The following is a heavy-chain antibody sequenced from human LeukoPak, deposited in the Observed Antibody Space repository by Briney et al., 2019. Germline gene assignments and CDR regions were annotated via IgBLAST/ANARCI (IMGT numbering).Heavy chain of an antibody. CDR1: GGSISSSTW. J-gene: IGHJ4*02. V-gene: IGHV4-4*02. D-gene: IGHD3-10*01. CDR2: ISHSGST. CDR3: ARGDASGTYYGYFDY. Sequence: PSGTLSLTCAVSGGSISSSTWWTWVRQPPGKGLEWIGEISHSGSTNYNPSLKSRVTISVDKPKNQFSLKLTSVTAADTAVYYCARGDASGTYYGYFDYWGQGTLVTVSS.